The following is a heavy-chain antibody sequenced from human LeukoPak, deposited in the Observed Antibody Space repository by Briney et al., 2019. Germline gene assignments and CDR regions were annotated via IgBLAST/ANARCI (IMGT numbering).Heavy chain of an antibody. Sequence: ASVKVSCKASGYTFTSYGISWVRQAPGQGLEWMGWTSAYNGNTNYAQKLQGRVTMTTDTSTSTAYMELRSLRSDDTAVYYCARDTMVRGLVSLYYYYYMDVWGKGTTVTVSS. CDR2: TSAYNGNT. CDR1: GYTFTSYG. CDR3: ARDTMVRGLVSLYYYYYMDV. V-gene: IGHV1-18*01. J-gene: IGHJ6*03. D-gene: IGHD3-10*01.